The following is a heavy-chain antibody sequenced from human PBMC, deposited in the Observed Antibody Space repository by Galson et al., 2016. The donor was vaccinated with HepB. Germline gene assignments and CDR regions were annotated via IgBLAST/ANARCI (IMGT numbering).Heavy chain of an antibody. D-gene: IGHD3-10*01. CDR1: GFKFSDYA. V-gene: IGHV3-33*01. Sequence: SLRLSCAASGFKFSDYAIHWVRQAPGKGLEWAAVIWYDGSNKYYGDSVKGRFTISRDNSKNMVYLEMTGLRAEETAVYYCARDKDLVIWFEKLYTGYFDLWGQGTLVTVSS. CDR3: ARDKDLVIWFEKLYTGYFDL. J-gene: IGHJ4*02. CDR2: IWYDGSNK.